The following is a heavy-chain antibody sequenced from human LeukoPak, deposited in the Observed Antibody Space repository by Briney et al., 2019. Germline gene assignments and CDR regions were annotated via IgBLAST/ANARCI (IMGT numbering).Heavy chain of an antibody. J-gene: IGHJ4*02. CDR1: GFTFSSYA. D-gene: IGHD3-22*01. V-gene: IGHV3-30*02. Sequence: GGSLRLSCAASGFTFSSYAMHWVRQAPGKGLEWVAFIRYDGSNKYYADSVKGRFTISRDNSKNTLYLQMNSLRAEDTAVYYCANAYYDSSGYFDYWGQGTLVTVSS. CDR2: IRYDGSNK. CDR3: ANAYYDSSGYFDY.